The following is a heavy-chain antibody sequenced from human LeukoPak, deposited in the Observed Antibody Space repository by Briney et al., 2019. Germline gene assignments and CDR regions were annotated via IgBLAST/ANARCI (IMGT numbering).Heavy chain of an antibody. CDR3: AKGRRVAIFGVVPYYMDV. V-gene: IGHV4-4*02. CDR1: GGSISSSNW. Sequence: SETLSLTCAVSGGSISSSNWWSWVRQPPGKGLEWIGEIYHSGSTNYNPSLKSRVTISVDKSKNQFSLKLSSVTAADTAVYYCAKGRRVAIFGVVPYYMDVWGKGTTVTVSS. D-gene: IGHD3-3*01. CDR2: IYHSGST. J-gene: IGHJ6*03.